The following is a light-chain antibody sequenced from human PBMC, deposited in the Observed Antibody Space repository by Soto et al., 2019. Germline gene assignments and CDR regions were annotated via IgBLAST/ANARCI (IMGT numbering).Light chain of an antibody. J-gene: IGLJ3*02. V-gene: IGLV2-14*01. CDR2: EVS. Sequence: QPVLTQPASVSGSPGQSITISCTGTSSDVGGYNYVSWYQHHPGKVHKIMIYEVSDRPSGVSNRFSCSKSSNTADRTISVLQAEDEADADCTSYTRSNSWVFGGGTKLTVL. CDR1: SSDVGGYNY. CDR3: TSYTRSNSWV.